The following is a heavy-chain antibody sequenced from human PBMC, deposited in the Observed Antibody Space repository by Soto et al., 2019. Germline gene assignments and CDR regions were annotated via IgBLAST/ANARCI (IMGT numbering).Heavy chain of an antibody. D-gene: IGHD3-10*01. CDR3: TRGVRAETYYNAFDS. CDR1: GFSFKNYA. CDR2: ISHNDEPKI. Sequence: QVQLVESGGGVVQPGSSLSLSCAASGFSFKNYAFHWVRQAPGKGLEWVALISHNDEPKIFYADSVQGRFTISRDNVKNTVYLQMNSLRDEDTAVYHCTRGVRAETYYNAFDSWGQGTQVTVSS. J-gene: IGHJ4*01. V-gene: IGHV3-30-3*01.